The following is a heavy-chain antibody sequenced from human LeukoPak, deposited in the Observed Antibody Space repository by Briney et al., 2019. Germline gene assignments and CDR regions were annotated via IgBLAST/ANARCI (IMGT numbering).Heavy chain of an antibody. D-gene: IGHD6-19*01. CDR3: AKDSQQWLAFDAFDI. CDR1: GFTFSSYG. V-gene: IGHV3-30*18. J-gene: IGHJ3*02. CDR2: ISYDGSNK. Sequence: PGGSLRLSCAASGFTFSSYGMHWVRQAPGKGLEWVAVISYDGSNKYYADSVKGRFTISRDNSKNTLYLQMNSLRAEDTAVYYCAKDSQQWLAFDAFDIWGQGTMVTVSS.